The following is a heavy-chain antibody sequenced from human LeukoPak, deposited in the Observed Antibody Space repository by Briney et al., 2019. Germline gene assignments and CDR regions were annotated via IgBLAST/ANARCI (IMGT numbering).Heavy chain of an antibody. CDR1: GFTFSSYW. V-gene: IGHV3-7*01. Sequence: HPGGSLRLSCAASGFTFSSYWMSWVRQAPGKGLEWVANIKQDGSEKYYVDSVKGRFTISRDNAKNSLYLQMNSLRAEDTAVYYCETSITILDAFDIWGQGTMVTVSS. CDR3: ETSITILDAFDI. CDR2: IKQDGSEK. D-gene: IGHD3-3*01. J-gene: IGHJ3*02.